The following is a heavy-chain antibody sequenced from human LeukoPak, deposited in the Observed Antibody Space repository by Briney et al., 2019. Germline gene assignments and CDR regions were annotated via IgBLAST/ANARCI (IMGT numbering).Heavy chain of an antibody. CDR3: ARSSGSRYYIDY. CDR1: SGSISTYY. V-gene: IGHV4-59*01. CDR2: IHYTGST. D-gene: IGHD1-26*01. Sequence: SETLSLTCTVSSGSISTYYWSWIRQPPGKRLEWIGFIHYTGSTNYNPSLKSRVTISVDTSKNQFSLKLNSVTAADMAVYYCARSSGSRYYIDYWGQGTLVTVSS. J-gene: IGHJ4*02.